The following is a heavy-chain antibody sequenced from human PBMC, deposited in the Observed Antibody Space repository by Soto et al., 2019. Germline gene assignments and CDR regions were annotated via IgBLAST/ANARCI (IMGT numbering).Heavy chain of an antibody. J-gene: IGHJ3*02. CDR2: ITADGGT. Sequence: EVQVLESGGGLVQPGGSLRLSCEASGFTFSSIFMTWIRQAPGKGPEWVSTITADGGTYYADSVSGRFAMCRDTSTSTLYVQMNNLGAEDTAAYYCAPNVSCSAGGCQYDAFAIRGQGTLGSVSS. CDR1: GFTFSSIF. D-gene: IGHD6-19*01. V-gene: IGHV3-23*01. CDR3: APNVSCSAGGCQYDAFAI.